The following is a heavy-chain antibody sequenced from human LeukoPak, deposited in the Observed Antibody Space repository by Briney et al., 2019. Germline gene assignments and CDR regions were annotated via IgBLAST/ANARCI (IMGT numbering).Heavy chain of an antibody. Sequence: ASVKVSCKASGYTFTSNYIHWVRQAPGQGLEWMGMTYPRDGSTSYAQKFQGRVTVTRDTSTSTVHMELSGLRSEDTAVYYCARDQEGFDYWGQGTLVTVSS. CDR3: ARDQEGFDY. CDR2: TYPRDGST. V-gene: IGHV1-46*01. J-gene: IGHJ4*02. CDR1: GYTFTSNY.